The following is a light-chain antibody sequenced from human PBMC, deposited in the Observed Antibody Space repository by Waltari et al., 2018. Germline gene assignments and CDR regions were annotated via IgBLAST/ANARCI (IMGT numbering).Light chain of an antibody. CDR2: DAS. Sequence: EIVLTQSPATLSLSPGERATLSCRASQSVGSYLAWYQQKPGQAPRLLIYDASNRATGIPARFSGSGSGTDFTLTISSLEPEDFAIYYCQQRGNRPLTFGGGTKVEIK. CDR3: QQRGNRPLT. CDR1: QSVGSY. V-gene: IGKV3-11*01. J-gene: IGKJ4*01.